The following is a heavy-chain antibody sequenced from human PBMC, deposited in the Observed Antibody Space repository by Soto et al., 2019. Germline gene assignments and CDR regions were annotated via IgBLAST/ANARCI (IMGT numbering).Heavy chain of an antibody. V-gene: IGHV1-69*12. D-gene: IGHD5-18*01. CDR2: IIPIFGTA. J-gene: IGHJ5*02. CDR1: GGTFRNYA. CDR3: AINTREGYSYGHGFDP. Sequence: QVQLVQSGAEVKKPGSSVKVSCKAYGGTFRNYAISWVRQAPGQGLEWMGVIIPIFGTANYAQKFQGRVTMTADESTSTAYMALSSLRSEDTAVNYCAINTREGYSYGHGFDPWGQGTLVTVSS.